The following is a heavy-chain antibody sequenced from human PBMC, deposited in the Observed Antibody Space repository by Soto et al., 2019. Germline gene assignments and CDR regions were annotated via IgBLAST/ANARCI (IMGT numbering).Heavy chain of an antibody. Sequence: SQTLSLTCAISGDSVSGNSAAWNWIRQSPSRGLEWLGRTYYRSKWYNDYAVSVKSRITINPDTSKNQFSLQLNSVTPEDTAVYYCARDPHPYSSSWYSSYYYYYGMDVWGQGTTVTVSS. V-gene: IGHV6-1*01. CDR1: GDSVSGNSAA. D-gene: IGHD6-13*01. CDR3: ARDPHPYSSSWYSSYYYYYGMDV. J-gene: IGHJ6*02. CDR2: TYYRSKWYN.